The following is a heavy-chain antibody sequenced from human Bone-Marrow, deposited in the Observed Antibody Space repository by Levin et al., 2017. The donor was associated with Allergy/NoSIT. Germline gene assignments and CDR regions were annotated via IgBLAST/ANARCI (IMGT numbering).Heavy chain of an antibody. J-gene: IGHJ4*02. CDR1: GGSISSYY. CDR3: ARWGRAGELRHYFDY. V-gene: IGHV4-59*01. D-gene: IGHD1-26*01. Sequence: SQTLSLTCTVSGGSISSYYWSWIRQPPGKGLEWIGYIYYSGSTNYNPSLKSRVTISVDTSKNQFSLKLSSVTAADTAVYYCARWGRAGELRHYFDYWGQGTLVTVSS. CDR2: IYYSGST.